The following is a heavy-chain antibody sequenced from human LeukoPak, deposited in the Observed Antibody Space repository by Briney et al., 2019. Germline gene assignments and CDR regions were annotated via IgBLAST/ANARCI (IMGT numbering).Heavy chain of an antibody. D-gene: IGHD5-18*01. V-gene: IGHV4-34*01. CDR1: GGSFSGYY. Sequence: SETLSLTCAVYGGSFSGYYWSWIRQPPGKGLEWIGEINHSGSTNYNPSLKSRVTISVDTSKNQFSLKLSSVTAADTAVYYCARAGGSGTAMVTSTPFDYWGQGTLVTVSS. CDR2: INHSGST. J-gene: IGHJ4*02. CDR3: ARAGGSGTAMVTSTPFDY.